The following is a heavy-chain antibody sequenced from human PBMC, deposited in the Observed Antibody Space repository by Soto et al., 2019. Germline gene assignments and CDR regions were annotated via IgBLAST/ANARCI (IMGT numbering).Heavy chain of an antibody. Sequence: QVQLVQSGAEVKKPGSSVKVSCKASGGTFSSYAISWVRQAPGQGLEWMGGIIPIFGTANYAQKFQGRVTIXVEISXXTADMELSSLRSEDTAVYYCARAPSGSGYSYAFDYWGQGTLVTVSS. V-gene: IGHV1-69*14. CDR1: GGTFSSYA. CDR3: ARAPSGSGYSYAFDY. D-gene: IGHD3-3*01. CDR2: IIPIFGTA. J-gene: IGHJ4*02.